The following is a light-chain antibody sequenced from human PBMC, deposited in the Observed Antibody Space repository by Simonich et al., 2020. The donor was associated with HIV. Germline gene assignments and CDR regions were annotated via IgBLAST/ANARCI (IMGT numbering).Light chain of an antibody. V-gene: IGLV1-40*01. CDR3: QSYDSSLSASV. CDR1: SSNIGAGYD. CDR2: GNN. J-gene: IGLJ2*01. Sequence: QSVLTQPPSVSGAPGQRVTISCTGSSSNIGAGYDVHWYQQLPGTAPKLLIYGNNNRPSWVPDRFSGSKSGTSASLAITGLQAEDEADYYCQSYDSSLSASVFGGGTKLTVL.